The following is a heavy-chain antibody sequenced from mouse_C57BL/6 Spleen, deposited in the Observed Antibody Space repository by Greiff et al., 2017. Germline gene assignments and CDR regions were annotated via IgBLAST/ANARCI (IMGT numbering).Heavy chain of an antibody. CDR2: IDPNSGGT. Sequence: QVQLQQSGAELVKPGASVKLSCKASGYTFTSYWMHWVKQRPGRGLEWIGRIDPNSGGTKYNEKFKSKATLTVDKPSSTAYMQLSSLTSEDSAVYYCASYYYGSSYLSFAYWGQGTLVTVSA. CDR1: GYTFTSYW. D-gene: IGHD1-1*01. CDR3: ASYYYGSSYLSFAY. J-gene: IGHJ3*01. V-gene: IGHV1-72*01.